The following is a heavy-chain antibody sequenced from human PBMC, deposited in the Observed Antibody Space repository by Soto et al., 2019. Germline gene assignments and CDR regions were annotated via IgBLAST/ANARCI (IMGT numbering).Heavy chain of an antibody. Sequence: QVQLVESGGGVVQPGRSLRLSCAASGFTFSSYAMHWVRQAPGKGLEWVAVISYDGSNKYYADSVKGRFTISRDNSKNMLYLQMNSLRAEDTAVYYCARGLAYCGGECYSGNAFDIWGQVTMVTVSS. CDR2: ISYDGSNK. CDR3: ARGLAYCGGECYSGNAFDI. CDR1: GFTFSSYA. D-gene: IGHD2-21*01. V-gene: IGHV3-30-3*01. J-gene: IGHJ3*02.